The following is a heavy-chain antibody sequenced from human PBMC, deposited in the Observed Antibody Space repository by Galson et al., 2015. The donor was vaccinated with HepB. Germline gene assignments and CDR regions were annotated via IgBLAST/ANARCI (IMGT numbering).Heavy chain of an antibody. J-gene: IGHJ4*02. V-gene: IGHV3-30*18. Sequence: SLRLSCAASGFTFSSYGMHWVRQAPGKGLEWVAVISYDGSDKYYADSVKGRFTISRDNSKNTLYLQMNSLRAEDTAVYYCAKGGTLEWLRYFDYWGQGTLVTVSS. D-gene: IGHD3-3*01. CDR2: ISYDGSDK. CDR3: AKGGTLEWLRYFDY. CDR1: GFTFSSYG.